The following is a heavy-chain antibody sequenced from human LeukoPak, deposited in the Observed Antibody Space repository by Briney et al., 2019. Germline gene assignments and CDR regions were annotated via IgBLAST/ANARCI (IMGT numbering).Heavy chain of an antibody. D-gene: IGHD3-10*01. CDR3: SGGSGSYYPQEAFDI. J-gene: IGHJ3*02. CDR1: GFTFDDYG. Sequence: GGSLRLSCAASGFTFDDYGMSWVRQAPGKGLEWVSGINWNGGSTGYADSVKGRFTISRDNAKNSLYLQMNSLRAEDTAVYYCSGGSGSYYPQEAFDIWGQGTMVTVSS. CDR2: INWNGGST. V-gene: IGHV3-20*04.